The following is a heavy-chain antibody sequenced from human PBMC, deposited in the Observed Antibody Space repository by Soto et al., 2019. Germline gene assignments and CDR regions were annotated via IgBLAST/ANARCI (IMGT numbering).Heavy chain of an antibody. D-gene: IGHD3-10*01. Sequence: QVQLVESGGGLVKPGGSLRLSCAASGFTFSDYYMSWIRQAPGKGLEWVSYISSSSSYTNYADSVKGRFTISRDNAKNSLYLQMNSLRAEDTAVYYCARSSPPRNRVLLWFGDHPYAFDIWGQGTMVTVSS. CDR1: GFTFSDYY. CDR3: ARSSPPRNRVLLWFGDHPYAFDI. J-gene: IGHJ3*02. V-gene: IGHV3-11*06. CDR2: ISSSSSYT.